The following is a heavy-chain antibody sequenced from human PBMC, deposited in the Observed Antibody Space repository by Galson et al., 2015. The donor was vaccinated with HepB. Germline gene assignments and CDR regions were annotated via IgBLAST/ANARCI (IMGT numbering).Heavy chain of an antibody. V-gene: IGHV3-7*03. Sequence: SLRLSCAASGFGISTYWMNWVRQAPGKGLEWVANIKQDGTVSHYVDSVKGRFTISRDNAKNFLYLQMSSLRVEDTALYYCARDGYATGALDYWGQGSLVTVSS. J-gene: IGHJ4*02. CDR2: IKQDGTVS. D-gene: IGHD3-16*01. CDR3: ARDGYATGALDY. CDR1: GFGISTYW.